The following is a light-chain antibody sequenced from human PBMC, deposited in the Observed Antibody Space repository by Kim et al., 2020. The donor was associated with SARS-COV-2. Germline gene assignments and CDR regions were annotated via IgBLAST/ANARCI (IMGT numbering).Light chain of an antibody. Sequence: EIVMTQSPATLSVSPGERATLSCRASQSVRNNLAWYQQKPSQSPRQIIYAASTRATGIPARFSGSGSGTEFTLTISSLQSEDFAVYYCQQYTNWPPEYTFGQGTKLEIK. CDR2: AAS. CDR3: QQYTNWPPEYT. V-gene: IGKV3-15*01. CDR1: QSVRNN. J-gene: IGKJ2*01.